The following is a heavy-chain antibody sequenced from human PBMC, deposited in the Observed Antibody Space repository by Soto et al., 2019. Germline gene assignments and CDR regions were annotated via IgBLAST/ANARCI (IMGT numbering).Heavy chain of an antibody. CDR1: GYTFTGYY. D-gene: IGHD1-1*01. CDR3: ARTLMLQKRPYYYYGMDV. Sequence: GASVKVSCKASGYTFTGYYVHWVRQAPGQGLEWMGWINPNTGGTNYAQTFQGRVTMARDTSISTAYMELSRLRSDDTAVYYCARTLMLQKRPYYYYGMDVWGHGTTVTVSS. V-gene: IGHV1-2*02. CDR2: INPNTGGT. J-gene: IGHJ6*02.